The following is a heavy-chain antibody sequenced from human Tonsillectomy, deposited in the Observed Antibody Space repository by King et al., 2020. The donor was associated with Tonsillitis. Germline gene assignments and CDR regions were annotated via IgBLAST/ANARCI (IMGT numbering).Heavy chain of an antibody. CDR3: AREVSPPSTMITFLDI. V-gene: IGHV3-11*05. D-gene: IGHD3-16*01. Sequence: VQLVESGGGLVKPGGSLRLSCAASGFTFSDYYMSWIRQAPGQGLEWVSYISGSSSYRNYADSVKGRFTISRDNAKNSLYLQMNSLRAEDTAVYYCAREVSPPSTMITFLDIGGQGTMVTVSS. J-gene: IGHJ3*02. CDR1: GFTFSDYY. CDR2: ISGSSSYR.